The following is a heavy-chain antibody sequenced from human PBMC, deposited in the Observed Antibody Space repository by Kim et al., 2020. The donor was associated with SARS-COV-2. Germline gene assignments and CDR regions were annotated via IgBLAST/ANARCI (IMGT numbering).Heavy chain of an antibody. J-gene: IGHJ3*02. CDR3: AKPTLQDSSGWYADAFHI. CDR2: ISGSDGST. Sequence: GGSLRLSCAASGFTFTSYALSWVRQAPGKGLEWVSAISGSDGSTYYVDSVKGRFTISRDNSKNTLYLQMNSLKAEDTAVYYCAKPTLQDSSGWYADAFHIWGQGTTVTVSS. D-gene: IGHD6-19*01. CDR1: GFTFTSYA. V-gene: IGHV3-23*01.